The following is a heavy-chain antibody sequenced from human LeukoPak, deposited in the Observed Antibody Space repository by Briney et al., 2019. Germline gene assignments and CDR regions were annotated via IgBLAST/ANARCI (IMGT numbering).Heavy chain of an antibody. CDR2: IYYSGST. Sequence: SETLSLTCTVSGVSISSSNSYWGWIRQPPGKGLEWIGYIYYSGSTNYNPSLKSRVTISVDTSKNQFSLKLRSVTAADTAVYYCARVTGYVIEDYFDYWGQGTLVTVSS. V-gene: IGHV4-61*05. D-gene: IGHD3-22*01. CDR3: ARVTGYVIEDYFDY. CDR1: GVSISSSNSY. J-gene: IGHJ4*02.